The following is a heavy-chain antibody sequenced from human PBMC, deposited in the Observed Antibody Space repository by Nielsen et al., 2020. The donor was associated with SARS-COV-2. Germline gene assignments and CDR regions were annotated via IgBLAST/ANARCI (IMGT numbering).Heavy chain of an antibody. CDR3: ARDRRIAAALGAFDI. D-gene: IGHD6-13*01. CDR2: IIPIFGTA. J-gene: IGHJ3*02. Sequence: SVKVSCKASGGTFSSYAISWVRQAPGQGLEWMGGIIPIFGTANYAQKFQGRVTITADESTSTAYMELSSLRSEDTAVYYCARDRRIAAALGAFDIWGQGTMVTVSS. CDR1: GGTFSSYA. V-gene: IGHV1-69*13.